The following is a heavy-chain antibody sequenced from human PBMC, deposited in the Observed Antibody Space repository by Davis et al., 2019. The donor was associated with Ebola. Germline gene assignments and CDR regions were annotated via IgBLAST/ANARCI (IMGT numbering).Heavy chain of an antibody. J-gene: IGHJ6*03. V-gene: IGHV3-23*01. Sequence: GGSLRLSCAASGFTFGSYAMSWVRQAPGKGLEWVSVISGSGGSTYYADSVKGRFTISRDNSKNTLYLQMNSLKTEDSAVYYCTADVVPAATRGVYYSYYYMDVWGKGTTVTVSS. D-gene: IGHD2-2*01. CDR3: TADVVPAATRGVYYSYYYMDV. CDR1: GFTFGSYA. CDR2: ISGSGGST.